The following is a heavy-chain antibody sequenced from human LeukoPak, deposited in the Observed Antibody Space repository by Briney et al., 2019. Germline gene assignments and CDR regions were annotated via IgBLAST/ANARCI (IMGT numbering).Heavy chain of an antibody. Sequence: PSETLSLTCTVSGGSISSSSYYWGWIRQPPGKGLEWIGSIYYSGSTYYNPSLKSRVTISVDTSKNQFSLKLSSVTAADTAVYYCARDMYRSGRVPFDYWGQGTLVTVSS. J-gene: IGHJ4*02. V-gene: IGHV4-39*07. D-gene: IGHD6-19*01. CDR3: ARDMYRSGRVPFDY. CDR1: GGSISSSSYY. CDR2: IYYSGST.